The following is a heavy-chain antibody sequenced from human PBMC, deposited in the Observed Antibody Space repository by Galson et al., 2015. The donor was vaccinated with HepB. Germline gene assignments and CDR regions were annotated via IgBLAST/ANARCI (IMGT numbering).Heavy chain of an antibody. CDR3: ARTSSYGSGRKYFDY. CDR1: GFIFSTYS. J-gene: IGHJ4*02. D-gene: IGHD3-10*01. Sequence: SLRLSCAASGFIFSTYSMNWVRQAPGEGLEWVSSVSRSSLYIYYADSLQVPFTISIDNAKNSLYLQMNSLRAEDTDMYYCARTSSYGSGRKYFDYWGQGTLLTVSS. CDR2: VSRSSLYI. V-gene: IGHV3-21*04.